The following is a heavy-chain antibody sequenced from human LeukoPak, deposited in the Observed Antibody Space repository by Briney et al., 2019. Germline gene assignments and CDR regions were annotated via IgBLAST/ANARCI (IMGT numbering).Heavy chain of an antibody. J-gene: IGHJ4*02. D-gene: IGHD2-21*02. Sequence: PSETLSLTSTGSGGSISSYNWSWLRQPPGQGLEWLGYIYNSERTNYNPSLKSRVTMSVDTSKNQCSLNLSSVTAADTAVYYCARAPLGMVTPSFDYWGQGALVTVSS. CDR2: IYNSERT. V-gene: IGHV4-59*01. CDR1: GGSISSYN. CDR3: ARAPLGMVTPSFDY.